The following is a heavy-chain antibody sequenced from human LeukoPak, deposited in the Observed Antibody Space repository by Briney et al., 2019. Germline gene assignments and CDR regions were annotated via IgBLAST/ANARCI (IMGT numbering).Heavy chain of an antibody. J-gene: IGHJ4*02. CDR2: IDWNGVTV. D-gene: IGHD6-19*01. CDR3: ARDRGVAVANFFDY. CDR1: GFTFDYYG. V-gene: IGHV3-9*01. Sequence: QPGRSLRLSCVASGFTFDYYGMHWVRQAPGKGLEWVSSIDWNGVTVTYADSVKGRFTISRDNTKNSLYLQMNSLRAEDTAVYYCARDRGVAVANFFDYWGQGTLVTVSS.